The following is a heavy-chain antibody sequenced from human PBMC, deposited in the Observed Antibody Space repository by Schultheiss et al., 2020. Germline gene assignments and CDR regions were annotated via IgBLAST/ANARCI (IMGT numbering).Heavy chain of an antibody. CDR1: GFTFSSYA. V-gene: IGHV3-30*01. CDR3: AKQYYDFWSGYLDAFDI. CDR2: ISYDGSNK. J-gene: IGHJ3*02. D-gene: IGHD3-3*01. Sequence: GGSLRLSCAASGFTFSSYAMHWVRQAPGKGLEWVAVISYDGSNKYYADSVKGRFTISRDNSKNTLYLQMNSLRAEDTAVYYCAKQYYDFWSGYLDAFDIWGQGTMVTVSS.